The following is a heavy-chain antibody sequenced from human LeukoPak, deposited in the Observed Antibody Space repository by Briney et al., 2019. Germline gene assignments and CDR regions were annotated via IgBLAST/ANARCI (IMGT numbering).Heavy chain of an antibody. Sequence: GESLNISCKGSGYSFTSYWIGLVRQMPGKGLEWMGIIYPGDSDTRYSPSFQGQVTISADKSISTAYLQWSSLKASDTAMYYCARPIVGAPDAFDIWGQGTIVTVSS. CDR3: ARPIVGAPDAFDI. CDR2: IYPGDSDT. J-gene: IGHJ3*02. D-gene: IGHD1-26*01. V-gene: IGHV5-51*01. CDR1: GYSFTSYW.